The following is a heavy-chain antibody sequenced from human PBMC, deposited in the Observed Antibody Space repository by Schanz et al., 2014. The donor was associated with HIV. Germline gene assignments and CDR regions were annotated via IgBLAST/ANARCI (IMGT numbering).Heavy chain of an antibody. J-gene: IGHJ3*02. V-gene: IGHV1-18*01. D-gene: IGHD4-17*01. CDR2: ISAYNGNT. CDR1: GYTFISYG. CDR3: ARGERTVHDAFDI. Sequence: QVQLVQSGAEVKKPGASVKVSCKASGYTFISYGITWVRQAPGQGLEWMGWISAYNGNTNYAQKVQGRVTMTTDTSTSTAYMELRSLTSDDAAVYYGARGERTVHDAFDIWGQGTMVTVSS.